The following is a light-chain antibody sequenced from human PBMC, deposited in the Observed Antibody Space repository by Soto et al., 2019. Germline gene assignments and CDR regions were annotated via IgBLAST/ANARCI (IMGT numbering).Light chain of an antibody. V-gene: IGLV1-51*01. CDR1: SSNIGNNY. Sequence: QSVLTQPPSVSAAPGQTVTISCSGSSSNIGNNYVSWYQQLPGTAPKLLIYGDNKRPSGIPDRISGSKSGASATLDITGLQTGDEADYYCGTWDSSLSAGVFGGGTQLTVL. CDR2: GDN. CDR3: GTWDSSLSAGV. J-gene: IGLJ2*01.